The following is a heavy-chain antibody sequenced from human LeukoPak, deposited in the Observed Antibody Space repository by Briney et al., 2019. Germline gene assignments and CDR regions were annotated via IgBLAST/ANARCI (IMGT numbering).Heavy chain of an antibody. CDR1: GFTFSSYS. Sequence: GGSLRLSCAASGFTFSSYSMNWVRQAPGKGLEWVSYISSSSSTIYYADSVKGRFTISRDNAKNTLYLQMNSLRAEDTAVYYCAREQQLVPETLDYWGQGTLVTVSS. CDR2: ISSSSSTI. V-gene: IGHV3-48*04. J-gene: IGHJ4*02. D-gene: IGHD6-13*01. CDR3: AREQQLVPETLDY.